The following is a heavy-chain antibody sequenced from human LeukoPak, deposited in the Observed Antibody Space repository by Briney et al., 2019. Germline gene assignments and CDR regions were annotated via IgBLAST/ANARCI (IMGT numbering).Heavy chain of an antibody. CDR1: GGSFSGYY. CDR2: INHSGST. Sequence: SETLSLTCAVYGGSFSGYYWSWIRQPPGKGLEWIGEINHSGSTNYNPSLKSRVTISVDTSKNQFSLKLSSVTAADTAVYYCARGRTYHDFWSGYSHNYFDYWGQGTLVTVSS. J-gene: IGHJ4*02. D-gene: IGHD3-3*01. V-gene: IGHV4-34*01. CDR3: ARGRTYHDFWSGYSHNYFDY.